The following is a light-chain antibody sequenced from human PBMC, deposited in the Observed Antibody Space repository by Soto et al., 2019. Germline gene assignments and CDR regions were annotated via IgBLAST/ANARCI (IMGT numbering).Light chain of an antibody. Sequence: IQLTQSPSSLSASVADRVTITCRASQGLSSYLAWYQQKPGKAPELLIYVTSTLQSGVPSRFSGSGSGTDFTLTISSLQPEDFATYYCQQHNSYPLTFGGGTKVEIK. CDR3: QQHNSYPLT. J-gene: IGKJ4*01. CDR2: VTS. V-gene: IGKV1-9*01. CDR1: QGLSSY.